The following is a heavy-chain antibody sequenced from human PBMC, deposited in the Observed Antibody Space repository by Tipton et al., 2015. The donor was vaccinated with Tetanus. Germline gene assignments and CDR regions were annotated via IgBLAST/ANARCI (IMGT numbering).Heavy chain of an antibody. CDR1: GYTFTGYY. V-gene: IGHV1-2*02. Sequence: QLVQSGAEVKKPGASVKVSCKASGYTFTGYYIYWVRQAPGQGLEWMGWIDPNSGGTVNAQKFQGRVTMTRDTSISTAYMELRSLRSDDTAVYYCARDRGDYIYSGMDVWGPGTTVTVS. CDR3: ARDRGDYIYSGMDV. CDR2: IDPNSGGT. D-gene: IGHD3-22*01. J-gene: IGHJ6*02.